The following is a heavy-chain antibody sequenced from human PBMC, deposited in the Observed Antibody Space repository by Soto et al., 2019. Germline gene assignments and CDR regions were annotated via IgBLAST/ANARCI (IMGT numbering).Heavy chain of an antibody. J-gene: IGHJ5*02. D-gene: IGHD5-18*01. Sequence: QVQLQESGPGLVKPSQTLSLTCTVSGGSISSGGYYWSWIRQRPGKGLEWIGYIYYSGSTYYNPSLKSRVTISVDTSKNQFSLKLSSVTAADTAVYYCARGDTAMSILTNWFDPWGQGTLVTVSS. V-gene: IGHV4-31*03. CDR1: GGSISSGGYY. CDR3: ARGDTAMSILTNWFDP. CDR2: IYYSGST.